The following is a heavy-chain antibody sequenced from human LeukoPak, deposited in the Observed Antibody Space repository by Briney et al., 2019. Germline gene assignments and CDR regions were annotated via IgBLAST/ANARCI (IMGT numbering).Heavy chain of an antibody. V-gene: IGHV3-30*02. CDR1: GFTFSSYG. CDR3: AKPMASSSTMDV. Sequence: PGGSLRLSCAASGFTFSSYGMHWVRQAPGKGLEWVAFIRYDGSNKYYADSVKGRFTISRDNSKNTLYLQMNSLRAEDTAVYYCAKPMASSSTMDVWGKRTTVTVSS. D-gene: IGHD6-6*01. J-gene: IGHJ6*04. CDR2: IRYDGSNK.